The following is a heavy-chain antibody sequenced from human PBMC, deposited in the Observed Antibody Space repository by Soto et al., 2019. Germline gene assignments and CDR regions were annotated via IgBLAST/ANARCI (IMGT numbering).Heavy chain of an antibody. CDR2: IWYDGSNK. CDR1: GFTFSSYG. D-gene: IGHD5-12*01. CDR3: ARQTTRDGYNGYYFDY. Sequence: GGSLRLSCAASGFTFSSYGMHWVRQAPGKGLEWVAVIWYDGSNKYYADSVKGRFTISRDNSKNTLYLQMNSLRAEDTAVYYCARQTTRDGYNGYYFDYWRQGTLVTVSS. V-gene: IGHV3-33*01. J-gene: IGHJ4*02.